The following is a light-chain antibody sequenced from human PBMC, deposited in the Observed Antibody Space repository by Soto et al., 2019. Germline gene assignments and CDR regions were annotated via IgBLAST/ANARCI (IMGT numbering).Light chain of an antibody. CDR3: QNYNSAPPAGA. CDR2: AAS. CDR1: QGIRNF. V-gene: IGKV1-27*01. Sequence: DIQMTQSRSSLSASVGDRVTITCRASQGIRNFLAWYQQKPGKIPKVLIYAASTLQSGVPSRFSGSGSGTDFTFTISSLQPEDVATYYCQNYNSAPPAGAFGGGTKVEIK. J-gene: IGKJ4*01.